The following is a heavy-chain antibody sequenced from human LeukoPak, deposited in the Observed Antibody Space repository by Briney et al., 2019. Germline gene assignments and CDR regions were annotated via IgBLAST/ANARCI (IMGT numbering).Heavy chain of an antibody. D-gene: IGHD6-13*01. V-gene: IGHV1-46*01. CDR3: AREGGGAAAAGSLSP. Sequence: ASVKVSCKASGYTFTSYYIHWVRQAPGQGLEWMGFIAPSGLSTTYAQNYQGRVTMTMDVSTSTVYMELSSLRFEDTAVYYCAREGGGAAAAGSLSPWGQGTLVTVSS. CDR2: IAPSGLST. J-gene: IGHJ5*02. CDR1: GYTFTSYY.